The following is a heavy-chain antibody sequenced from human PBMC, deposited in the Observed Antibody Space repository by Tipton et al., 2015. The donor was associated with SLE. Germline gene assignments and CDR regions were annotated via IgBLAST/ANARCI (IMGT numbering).Heavy chain of an antibody. V-gene: IGHV3-7*01. CDR1: GFTFSSFN. CDR3: ARYPGRTYPVDY. J-gene: IGHJ4*02. Sequence: PRLSCTASGFTFSSFNMDWVRQAPGKGLEWVANIKADGSEKYYVDSVRGRFTVSRDNAKNSLYLQMDSLRAEDTAVYYCARYPGRTYPVDYWGQGTLVTVSS. CDR2: IKADGSEK.